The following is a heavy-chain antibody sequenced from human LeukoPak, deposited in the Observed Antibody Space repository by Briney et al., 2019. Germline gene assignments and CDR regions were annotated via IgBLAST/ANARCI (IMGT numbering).Heavy chain of an antibody. CDR1: GGSFSGYY. D-gene: IGHD4-17*01. V-gene: IGHV4-34*01. CDR3: ATYGDPDY. CDR2: INHSGST. J-gene: IGHJ4*02. Sequence: SETLSLTCAVYGGSFSGYYWSWIRQPPGKGLEWIGEINHSGSTNYNPSLKSRVTISVDTSKNQFSLKLSSVTAADTAVYYCATYGDPDYWGQGTLVTVSS.